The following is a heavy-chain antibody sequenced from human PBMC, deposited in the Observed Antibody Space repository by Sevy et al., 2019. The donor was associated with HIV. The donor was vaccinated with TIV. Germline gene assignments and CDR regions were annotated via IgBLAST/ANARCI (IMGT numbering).Heavy chain of an antibody. D-gene: IGHD6-13*01. J-gene: IGHJ6*03. V-gene: IGHV3-30-3*01. CDR3: ARAGDSSSWYSAGPMDV. CDR1: GFTFSSYA. Sequence: GGSLRLSCAASGFTFSSYAMHWVRRAPGKGLEWVAVISYDGSNKFYADSVKGRFTISRDNSKNTLYLQMNSLRAEDTAVYYCARAGDSSSWYSAGPMDVWGKGTTVTVSS. CDR2: ISYDGSNK.